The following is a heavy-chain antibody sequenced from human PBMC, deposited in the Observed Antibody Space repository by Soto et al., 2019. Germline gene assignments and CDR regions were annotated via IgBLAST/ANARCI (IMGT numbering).Heavy chain of an antibody. CDR1: GYTFTNSG. V-gene: IGHV1-18*01. CDR2: ISTDNGNT. CDR3: ARVQGITTGGVDSMYYYGMDG. D-gene: IGHD3-16*01. Sequence: ASVKVSCKASGYTFTNSGISWVRQAPGQGLEWMGWISTDNGNTNYAQHLQGRVSMTTDTSTSTAYMDLRSLRSDDTAVYYCARVQGITTGGVDSMYYYGMDGWGQGTTVTVAS. J-gene: IGHJ6*02.